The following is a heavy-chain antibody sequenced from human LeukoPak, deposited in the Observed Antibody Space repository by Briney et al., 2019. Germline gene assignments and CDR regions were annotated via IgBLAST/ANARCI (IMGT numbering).Heavy chain of an antibody. Sequence: PGGSLRLSCAPFGFIFSSYEMNWVRQAPGKGLEWVSYIGSSGSPIYYADSVKGRFTISRDNAKNSLYLQMNSLRAEDTALYYCAKSATRRTYDAFDIWGQGTMVTVSS. J-gene: IGHJ3*02. CDR1: GFIFSSYE. CDR3: AKSATRRTYDAFDI. V-gene: IGHV3-48*03. CDR2: IGSSGSPI. D-gene: IGHD2-15*01.